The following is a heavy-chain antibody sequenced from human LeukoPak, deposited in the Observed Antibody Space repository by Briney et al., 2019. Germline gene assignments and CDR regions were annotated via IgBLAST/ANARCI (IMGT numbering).Heavy chain of an antibody. J-gene: IGHJ4*02. CDR1: GFTFSSYA. V-gene: IGHV3-23*01. CDR2: ISGSGGST. Sequence: GGSLRLSCAASGFTFSSYAMSWVRQAPGKGLEWVSAISGSGGSTYYADSVKGRFTISRDNSKNTLYLQMNSLRAEDTAVYYCAKVGYSNYEDPYWALDYWGQGTLVTVSS. CDR3: AKVGYSNYEDPYWALDY. D-gene: IGHD4-11*01.